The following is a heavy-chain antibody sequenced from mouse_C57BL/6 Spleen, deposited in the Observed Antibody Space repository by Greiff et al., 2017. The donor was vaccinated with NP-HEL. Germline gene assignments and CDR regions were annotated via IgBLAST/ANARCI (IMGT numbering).Heavy chain of an antibody. V-gene: IGHV1-64*01. D-gene: IGHD1-1*01. Sequence: QVQLQQPGAELVKPGASVKLSCKASGYTFTSYWMHWVKQRPGQGLEWIGMIHPNSGSTNYNEKFKSKATLTVDKSSSTAYMQLSSLTSEDSAVYYCARHYYGSSYWYFEVWGTGTTVTVSS. CDR1: GYTFTSYW. CDR3: ARHYYGSSYWYFEV. CDR2: IHPNSGST. J-gene: IGHJ1*03.